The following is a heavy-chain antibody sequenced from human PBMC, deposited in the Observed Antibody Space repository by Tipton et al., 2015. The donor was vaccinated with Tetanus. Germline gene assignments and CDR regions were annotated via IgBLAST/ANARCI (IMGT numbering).Heavy chain of an antibody. Sequence: QLVQSGAEVKKPGSSVKVSCKTSGGTFSSYAISWVRQAPGQGLEWMGTIVPLFDTTISAQRFQGRVTITADATKSAAYMELSSLRSEDTAVYYCARGVGSRKAPGFYYFDYWGQGTLVTVSS. CDR2: IVPLFDTT. CDR1: GGTFSSYA. J-gene: IGHJ4*02. D-gene: IGHD1-26*01. V-gene: IGHV1-69*18. CDR3: ARGVGSRKAPGFYYFDY.